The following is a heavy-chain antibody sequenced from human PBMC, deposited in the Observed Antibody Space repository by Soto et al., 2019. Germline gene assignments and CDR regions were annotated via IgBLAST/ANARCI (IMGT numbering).Heavy chain of an antibody. V-gene: IGHV3-23*01. CDR3: AAYNSGWYGAFDS. Sequence: EVQLLESGGGLVQPGGSLRLSCAASGFTFSIYAMSWVRQAPGKGLEWVSGISGSGGDTFYADSVKGRFTISRDNPKNTLYLQMNRLSAEDTAVYYCAAYNSGWYGAFDSWGQRTMVTVSS. CDR2: ISGSGGDT. D-gene: IGHD6-19*01. CDR1: GFTFSIYA. J-gene: IGHJ3*01.